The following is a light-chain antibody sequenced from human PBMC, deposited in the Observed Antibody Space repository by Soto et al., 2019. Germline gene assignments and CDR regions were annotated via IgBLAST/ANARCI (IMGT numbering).Light chain of an antibody. CDR2: DAS. V-gene: IGKV3-20*01. J-gene: IGKJ3*01. Sequence: EFVLTQSPGTLSLSPGERATLSCRASQTVRNNYLAWYQQKPGQAPRLLIYDASSRATGIPDRFSGGGSGTDFTLTISSLQPEDFATYFCQQTYSMPRGFTFGPGTKVDIK. CDR1: QTVRNNY. CDR3: QQTYSMPRGFT.